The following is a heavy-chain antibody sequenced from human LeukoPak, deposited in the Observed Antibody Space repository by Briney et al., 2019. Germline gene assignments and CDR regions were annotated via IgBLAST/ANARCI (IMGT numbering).Heavy chain of an antibody. Sequence: PGGSLRLSCAASGFTFSSYGMHWVRQAPGKGLEWVAVIWYDGSNKYYADSVKGRFTISRDNSKNTLYLQMNSLRAEDAAVYYCARGISPEYYFDYWGQGTLVTVSS. CDR3: ARGISPEYYFDY. CDR1: GFTFSSYG. CDR2: IWYDGSNK. J-gene: IGHJ4*02. V-gene: IGHV3-33*01.